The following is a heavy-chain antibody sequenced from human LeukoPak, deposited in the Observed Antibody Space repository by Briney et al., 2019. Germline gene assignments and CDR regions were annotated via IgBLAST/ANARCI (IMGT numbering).Heavy chain of an antibody. CDR2: IFHSGST. J-gene: IGHJ5*02. CDR3: ARDYSSSELNWFDP. V-gene: IGHV4-38-2*02. CDR1: DYSISSGFY. D-gene: IGHD6-13*01. Sequence: SETLSLTCTVSDYSISSGFYWGWIRRPPGKGLEWIGSIFHSGSTYYNPSLKSRVTISVDTSKNHFSLKLSSVTAADTAVYYCARDYSSSELNWFDPWGQGTLVTVSS.